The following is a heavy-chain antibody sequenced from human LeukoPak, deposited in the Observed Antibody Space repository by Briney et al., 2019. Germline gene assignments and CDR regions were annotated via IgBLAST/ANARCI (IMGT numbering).Heavy chain of an antibody. CDR2: FDPEDGET. CDR1: GYTLTGLS. CDR3: ARSRISSSCFDY. D-gene: IGHD6-13*01. V-gene: IGHV1-24*01. J-gene: IGHJ4*02. Sequence: AASVKVSCKVSGYTLTGLSMHWVRQAPGKGLEWMGGFDPEDGETIYAQKFQGRVTMTEDTSTDTAYMELSSLRSEDTAVYYCARSRISSSCFDYWGQGTLVTVSS.